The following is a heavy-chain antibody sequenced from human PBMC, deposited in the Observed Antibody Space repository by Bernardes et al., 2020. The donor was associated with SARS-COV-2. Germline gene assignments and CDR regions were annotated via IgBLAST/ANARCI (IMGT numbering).Heavy chain of an antibody. Sequence: ASVKVSCKTCGYTFTDYSISWVRQAPGQGLEWMGWISTYHGNTDYAQKLQGRVTVTTDTSTGTAYMELRNLRSDDTAIYFCARGRLGGDYWGQGTLVTVSS. V-gene: IGHV1-18*01. CDR3: ARGRLGGDY. D-gene: IGHD2-15*01. CDR2: ISTYHGNT. J-gene: IGHJ4*02. CDR1: GYTFTDYS.